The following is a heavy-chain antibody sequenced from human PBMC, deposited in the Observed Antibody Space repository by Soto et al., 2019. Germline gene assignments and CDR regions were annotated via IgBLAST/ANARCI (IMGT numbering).Heavy chain of an antibody. J-gene: IGHJ4*02. V-gene: IGHV2-5*02. CDR2: IYWDDDK. CDR3: AHRHDGSGNYWEYYFDY. Sequence: HGLDLEWLALIYWDDDKRYSPSLKSRLTITKDTSKNQVVLTMTNMDPVDTATYYCAHRHDGSGNYWEYYFDYWGQGTLVTVSS. D-gene: IGHD3-10*01.